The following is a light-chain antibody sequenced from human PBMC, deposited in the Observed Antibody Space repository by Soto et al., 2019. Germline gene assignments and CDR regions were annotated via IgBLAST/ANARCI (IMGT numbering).Light chain of an antibody. Sequence: QLVLTQPPSVSGAPGQSVTIACTGSSSNIGAGYDVHWYQQLPGTAPKLLIYGNSNRPSGVPDRFSGSKSGTSDSLAITGLQAEDEADYYCQSYDSSLSGVVFGGGTKVTVL. CDR3: QSYDSSLSGVV. V-gene: IGLV1-40*01. J-gene: IGLJ2*01. CDR2: GNS. CDR1: SSNIGAGYD.